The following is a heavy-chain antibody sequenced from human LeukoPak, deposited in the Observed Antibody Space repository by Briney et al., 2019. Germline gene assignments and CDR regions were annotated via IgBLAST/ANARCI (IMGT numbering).Heavy chain of an antibody. CDR2: IKQDGSEK. D-gene: IGHD6-19*01. J-gene: IGHJ5*02. V-gene: IGHV3-7*01. Sequence: GGSLRLSCAASGFTFSSYWMSWVRQAPGKGLEWVANIKQDGSEKYYVDSVKGRFTISRDNAKNSLYLQMNSLRAEDTAVYYCARGWGVSSGHHRFDPWGQGTLVTVSS. CDR1: GFTFSSYW. CDR3: ARGWGVSSGHHRFDP.